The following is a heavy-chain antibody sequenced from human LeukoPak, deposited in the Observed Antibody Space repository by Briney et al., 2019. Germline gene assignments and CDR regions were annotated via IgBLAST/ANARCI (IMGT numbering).Heavy chain of an antibody. D-gene: IGHD3-10*01. CDR2: IYPGDSDT. Sequence: PGESLKISCKGSGYSFTSYWIGWVRQMPGKGLEWMGIIYPGDSDTRYSPSFQGQVTISADKSISTAYLQWSSLKASGTAMYYCARPINAYSGDYGMDVWGQGTTVTVSS. V-gene: IGHV5-51*01. CDR1: GYSFTSYW. CDR3: ARPINAYSGDYGMDV. J-gene: IGHJ6*02.